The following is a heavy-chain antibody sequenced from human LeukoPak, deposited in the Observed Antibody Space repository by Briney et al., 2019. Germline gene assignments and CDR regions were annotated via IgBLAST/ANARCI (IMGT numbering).Heavy chain of an antibody. CDR1: GGSISSSRYY. Sequence: PSETLSRTCTVSGGSISSSRYYWGWIRQPPGRGLEWIGSFYYSGSTYYNPSLKSRVTISVDTSKNQFSLKLNSVTAEDTAVYYCANSANYGDNSGYFDYWGQGTLVTVSS. V-gene: IGHV4-39*01. CDR2: FYYSGST. J-gene: IGHJ4*02. D-gene: IGHD4-23*01. CDR3: ANSANYGDNSGYFDY.